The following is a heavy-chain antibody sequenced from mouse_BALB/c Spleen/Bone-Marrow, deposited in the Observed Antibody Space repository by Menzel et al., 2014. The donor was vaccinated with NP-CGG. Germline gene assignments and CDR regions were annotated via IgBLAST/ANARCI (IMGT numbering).Heavy chain of an antibody. CDR2: INPYNDGS. V-gene: IGHV1-14*01. J-gene: IGHJ3*01. CDR1: GYAFTSYV. CDR3: TREAASPLAY. Sequence: VQLQQPGPELVKPGASVKMSCKASGYAFTSYVMHWVKQKPGQGLEWIGYINPYNDGSKYNGKFKDKATLTSDKSSSTAYMELSSLTSEDSAVYYCTREAASPLAYWGQGTLVTVSA. D-gene: IGHD6-1*01.